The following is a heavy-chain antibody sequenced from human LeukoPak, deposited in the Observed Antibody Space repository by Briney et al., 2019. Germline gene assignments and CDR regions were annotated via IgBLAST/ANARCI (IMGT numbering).Heavy chain of an antibody. D-gene: IGHD3-22*01. CDR1: GGSISSSSYY. J-gene: IGHJ4*02. CDR3: ARIYYYDSSGYFQDY. Sequence: SETLSLTCTVSGGSISSSSYYWGWIRQPPGKGLEWIGSIYYSGSTYYNPSLKSRVTISVDTSKNQFSLKLSSVTAADTAVYYCARIYYYDSSGYFQDYWGQGTLVTVSS. CDR2: IYYSGST. V-gene: IGHV4-39*07.